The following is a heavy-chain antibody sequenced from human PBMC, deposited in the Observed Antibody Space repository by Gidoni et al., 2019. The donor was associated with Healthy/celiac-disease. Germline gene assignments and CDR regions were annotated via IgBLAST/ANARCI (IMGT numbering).Heavy chain of an antibody. CDR2: ISGSGGST. J-gene: IGHJ6*03. V-gene: IGHV3-23*01. D-gene: IGHD2-15*01. Sequence: EVQLLESGGGLVQPGGSLRLSCAASGLTFSSYAMSWVRQAPGKGLELVSAISGSGGSTYYADSVKGRFTISRDNSKNTLYLQMNSLRAEDTAVYYCAKLSVGLLLNYYYYYMDVWGKGTTVTVSS. CDR1: GLTFSSYA. CDR3: AKLSVGLLLNYYYYYMDV.